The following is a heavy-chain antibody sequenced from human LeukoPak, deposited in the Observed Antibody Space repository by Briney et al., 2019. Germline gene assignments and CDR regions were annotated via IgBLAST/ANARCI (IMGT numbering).Heavy chain of an antibody. D-gene: IGHD2-2*02. J-gene: IGHJ4*02. CDR3: ARRPTEYCSSTSCYTGY. CDR1: GGSISSGSYY. CDR2: IYTSGST. V-gene: IGHV4-61*02. Sequence: PSQTLSLTCTVSGGSISSGSYYWSWIRQPAGKGLEWIGRIYTSGSTNYNPSLKSRVTISVDTSKNQLSLKLNSVTAADTAVYYCARRPTEYCSSTSCYTGYWGQGTLVTVSS.